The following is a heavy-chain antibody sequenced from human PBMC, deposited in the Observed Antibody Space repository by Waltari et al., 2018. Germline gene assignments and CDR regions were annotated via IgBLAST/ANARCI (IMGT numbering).Heavy chain of an antibody. CDR2: VSPNTGDT. CDR1: GYTFTNYG. V-gene: IGHV1-18*01. D-gene: IGHD2-8*01. Sequence: QVQLVQSGAEVKKPGASVKVSCRASGYTFTNYGSNWVQQAPGQGLEWMGWVSPNTGDTQFAQKFQDRITMTTDTPASTAYMELGSLRSDDTAVYYCARIMTSNTDYWGQGTLVTVSS. J-gene: IGHJ4*02. CDR3: ARIMTSNTDY.